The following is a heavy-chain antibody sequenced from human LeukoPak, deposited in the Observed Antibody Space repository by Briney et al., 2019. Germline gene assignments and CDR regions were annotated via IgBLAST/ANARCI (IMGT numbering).Heavy chain of an antibody. D-gene: IGHD2-15*01. CDR2: IRYDGSNK. Sequence: PGGSLRLSCAASGFTVSRNYMSWVRQAPGKGLEWVAFIRYDGSNKYYADSVKGRFTISRDNSKNTLYLQMNSLRAEDTAVYYCAMDIVVVVAATPSYTFDYWGQGTLVTVSS. CDR1: GFTVSRNY. J-gene: IGHJ4*02. CDR3: AMDIVVVVAATPSYTFDY. V-gene: IGHV3-30*02.